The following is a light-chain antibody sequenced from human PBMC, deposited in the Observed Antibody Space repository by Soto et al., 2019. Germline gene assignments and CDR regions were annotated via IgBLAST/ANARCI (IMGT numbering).Light chain of an antibody. J-gene: IGLJ3*02. CDR1: SSDVGGYNY. V-gene: IGLV2-14*01. CDR2: DVS. Sequence: QSVLTQPASVSGSPGQSITISCTGTSSDVGGYNYVSWYQQHPGKAPKLMIYDVSNRPSGVSNRFSGSKSGNTASLTISGLQAEEEADYYGSSYTSSSTLEGVFGGGTKVTVL. CDR3: SSYTSSSTLEGV.